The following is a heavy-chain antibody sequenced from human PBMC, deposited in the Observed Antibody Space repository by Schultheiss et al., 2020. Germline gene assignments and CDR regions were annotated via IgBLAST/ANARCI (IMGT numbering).Heavy chain of an antibody. CDR3: ARDEHSAKNYYYYYYMDV. CDR2: IWYDGSNK. Sequence: GGSLRLSCAASGFTFSSYGMHWVRQAPGKGLEWVAVIWYDGSNKYYADSVKGRFTISRDNSKNTLYLQMNSLRAEDTAVYYCARDEHSAKNYYYYYYMDVWGKGTTVTVSS. CDR1: GFTFSSYG. V-gene: IGHV3-33*08. J-gene: IGHJ6*03. D-gene: IGHD2-15*01.